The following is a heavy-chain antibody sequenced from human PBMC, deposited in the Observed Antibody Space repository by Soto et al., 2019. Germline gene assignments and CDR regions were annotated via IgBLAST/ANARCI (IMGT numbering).Heavy chain of an antibody. J-gene: IGHJ6*02. CDR1: GYTFTSYG. V-gene: IGHV1-18*04. Sequence: SVKVSCKASGYTFTSYGISWVRQAPGQGLEWMGWISAYNGNTNYAQKLQGRVTMTTDTSTSTAYMELRSLRSDDTAVYYCARAGSYDFWSGSTPWYYGMDVWGQGTTVTVSS. CDR3: ARAGSYDFWSGSTPWYYGMDV. D-gene: IGHD3-3*01. CDR2: ISAYNGNT.